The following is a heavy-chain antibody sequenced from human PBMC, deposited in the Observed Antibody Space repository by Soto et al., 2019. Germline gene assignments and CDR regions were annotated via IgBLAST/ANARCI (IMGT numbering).Heavy chain of an antibody. Sequence: SETLSLTCTVSGGSISSYYWSWIRQPPGKGLEWIGYIYYSGSTNYNPSLKSRVTISVDTSKNQFSLKLSSVTAADTAVYYCARDSGQGWELPFDYWGQGTLVTVSS. CDR1: GGSISSYY. V-gene: IGHV4-59*01. D-gene: IGHD1-26*01. J-gene: IGHJ4*02. CDR3: ARDSGQGWELPFDY. CDR2: IYYSGST.